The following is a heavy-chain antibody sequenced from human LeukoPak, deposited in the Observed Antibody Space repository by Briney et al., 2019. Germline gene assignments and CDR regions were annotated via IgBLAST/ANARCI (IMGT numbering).Heavy chain of an antibody. J-gene: IGHJ4*02. D-gene: IGHD4-17*01. V-gene: IGHV3-48*03. Sequence: GGSLRLSCAASGFTFSSYEMNWVRQAPGKGLEWVSYISSSGSTIYYADSVKGRFTMSRDNAKNSLYLQMNSLRAEDTAVYYGGRCDYGASNFAYWAKETLVTAPQ. CDR1: GFTFSSYE. CDR3: GRCDYGASNFAY. CDR2: ISSSGSTI.